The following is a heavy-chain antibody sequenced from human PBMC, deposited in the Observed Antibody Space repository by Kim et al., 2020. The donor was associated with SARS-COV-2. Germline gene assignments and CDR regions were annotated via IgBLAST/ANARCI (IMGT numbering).Heavy chain of an antibody. Sequence: GGSLRLSCAASGFTFDDYAMHWVRQAPGKGLEWVSGISWNSGSIGYADSVKGRFTISRDNAKNSLYLQMNSLRAEDTALYYCAKGSPLTDGYNAYFDYWGQGTLVTVSS. CDR1: GFTFDDYA. CDR2: ISWNSGSI. CDR3: AKGSPLTDGYNAYFDY. D-gene: IGHD5-12*01. J-gene: IGHJ4*02. V-gene: IGHV3-9*01.